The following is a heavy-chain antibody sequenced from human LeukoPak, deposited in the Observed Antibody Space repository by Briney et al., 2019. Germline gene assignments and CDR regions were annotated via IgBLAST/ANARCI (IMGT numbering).Heavy chain of an antibody. CDR3: ARVDSGSLDY. D-gene: IGHD3-10*01. V-gene: IGHV4-34*01. Sequence: PSETLSLTCAVYGGSFSGYYWNWIRQPPGKGLEWIGEINHSGSTNYNPSLKSRVTMSVDTSKNQFSLKLSSVTAADTAVYYCARVDSGSLDYWDHGTLVIVSS. J-gene: IGHJ4*01. CDR2: INHSGST. CDR1: GGSFSGYY.